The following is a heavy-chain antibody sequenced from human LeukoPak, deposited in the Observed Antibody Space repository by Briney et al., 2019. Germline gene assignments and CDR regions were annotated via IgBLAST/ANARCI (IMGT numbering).Heavy chain of an antibody. CDR2: ISGSNSYI. CDR1: GFTFSSYS. Sequence: GGSLRLSCAASGFTFSSYSMNWVRQAPGKGLEWVSSISGSNSYIYYADSMKGRFTISRDNSKNTLYLQMNSLRAEDTAVYYCAKDGYYGSGSYYPYPYYFDYWGQGTLVTVSS. J-gene: IGHJ4*02. V-gene: IGHV3-21*01. D-gene: IGHD3-10*01. CDR3: AKDGYYGSGSYYPYPYYFDY.